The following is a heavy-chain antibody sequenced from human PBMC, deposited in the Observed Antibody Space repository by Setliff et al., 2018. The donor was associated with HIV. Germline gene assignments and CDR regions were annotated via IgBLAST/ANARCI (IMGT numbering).Heavy chain of an antibody. CDR1: GGSISSYY. J-gene: IGHJ4*02. CDR3: ARDRSGSPSI. CDR2: IYTSGST. D-gene: IGHD1-26*01. Sequence: SETLSLTCSVSGGSISSYYWSWIRQPAGKGLEWIGHIYTSGSTNFNPSLRSRVTISADTPKNQLSLKLTSVTAADTAVYYCARDRSGSPSIWGQGTLVTVSS. V-gene: IGHV4-4*07.